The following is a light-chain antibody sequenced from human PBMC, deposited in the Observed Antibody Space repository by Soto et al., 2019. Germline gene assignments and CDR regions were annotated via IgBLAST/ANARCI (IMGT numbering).Light chain of an antibody. CDR3: CSYAGSYTFVV. V-gene: IGLV2-11*01. Sequence: QSALTQPRSVSGSPGQSVTISCTGTTTDVGGFNYVSWYQQCPGKAPKLMLYGVSQRPSGVPDRFSGSKSGNTASLTISGLQAEDEADYYCCSYAGSYTFVVFGGGTKVTVL. J-gene: IGLJ2*01. CDR2: GVS. CDR1: TTDVGGFNY.